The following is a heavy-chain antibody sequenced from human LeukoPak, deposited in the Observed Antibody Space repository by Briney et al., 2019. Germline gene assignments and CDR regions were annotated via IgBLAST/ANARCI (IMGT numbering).Heavy chain of an antibody. CDR2: ISYDGSDK. CDR1: RFTFSGYG. Sequence: GGSLRLSCAAYRFTFSGYGMHWVRQAQGKGLEWVAVISYDGSDKYYADSVKGQFTISRDNPKNTMYLQMNSLRVEDTAVYYCAKEHGDRGYYDYGMTGWGQGTTVTVSS. CDR3: AKEHGDRGYYDYGMTG. V-gene: IGHV3-30*18. D-gene: IGHD4-17*01. J-gene: IGHJ6*02.